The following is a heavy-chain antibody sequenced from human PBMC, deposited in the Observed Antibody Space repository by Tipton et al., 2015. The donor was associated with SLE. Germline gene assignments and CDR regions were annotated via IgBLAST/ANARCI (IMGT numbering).Heavy chain of an antibody. Sequence: LRLFCTVSGGSISSYYWNWIRQPAGKGLEWIGRIYTSGRTNYNPSLKSRVTMSVDTSKNQFSLKLSSVTAADTAVYYCARWGTAVDPWGQGTLVTVSS. CDR2: IYTSGRT. CDR3: ARWGTAVDP. CDR1: GGSISSYY. J-gene: IGHJ5*02. D-gene: IGHD3-16*01. V-gene: IGHV4-4*07.